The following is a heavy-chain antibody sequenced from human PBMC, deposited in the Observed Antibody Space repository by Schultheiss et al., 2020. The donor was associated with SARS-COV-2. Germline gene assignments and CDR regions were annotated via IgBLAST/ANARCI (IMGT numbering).Heavy chain of an antibody. CDR3: AREFGIAAAGAYYYYGMDV. CDR1: GGSISSYY. J-gene: IGHJ6*02. D-gene: IGHD6-13*01. Sequence: SQTLSLTCTVSGGSISSYYWSWIRQPAGKGLEWIGRIYTSGSTNYNPSLKSRVTISVDTSKNQFSLKLSSVTAADTAVYYCAREFGIAAAGAYYYYGMDVWGQGTTVTVSS. CDR2: IYTSGST. V-gene: IGHV4-4*07.